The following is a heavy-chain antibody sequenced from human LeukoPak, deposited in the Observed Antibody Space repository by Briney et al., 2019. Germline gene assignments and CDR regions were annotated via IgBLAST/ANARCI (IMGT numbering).Heavy chain of an antibody. D-gene: IGHD3-22*01. Sequence: TSETLSLTCTVSGGSISSSSHYWGWIRQPPGKGLEWIGHIYDSGSTYYNPSLKSRVTIALDTSKNQFSLNLSSVTAADTAVYYCSAVGHYYRAFDYWGQGTLVTVSS. CDR2: IYDSGST. J-gene: IGHJ4*02. V-gene: IGHV4-39*07. CDR1: GGSISSSSHY. CDR3: SAVGHYYRAFDY.